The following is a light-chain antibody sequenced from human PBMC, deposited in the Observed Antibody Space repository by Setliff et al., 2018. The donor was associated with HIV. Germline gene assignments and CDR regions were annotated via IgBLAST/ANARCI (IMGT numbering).Light chain of an antibody. CDR2: DVI. CDR1: SSDVGGYYS. V-gene: IGLV2-14*03. CDR3: SSYTTSSTLYV. J-gene: IGLJ1*01. Sequence: QSVLTQPASASGSPGQSITISCTGISSDVGGYYSVSWYQQHPGKAPKLMIYDVINRPSGVSNRFSGSRSGNTASLTISGLQVEDEADYYCSSYTTSSTLYVFGPGTRSPS.